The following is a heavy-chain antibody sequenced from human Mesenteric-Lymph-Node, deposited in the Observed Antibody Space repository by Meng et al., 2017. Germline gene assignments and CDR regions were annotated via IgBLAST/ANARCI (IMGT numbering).Heavy chain of an antibody. J-gene: IGHJ4*02. Sequence: LKESGPGLVSPSQALSLTCTVSGGSTSSGDYYWSWIRQPQGKGLEWIGYIYNSGSTYYNPSLKSRVTISVDTSKNQFSLKLRFVTAADTAVYYCAREGRSHQVGVSVYWGQGNLVTVSS. CDR3: AREGRSHQVGVSVY. CDR1: GGSTSSGDYY. CDR2: IYNSGST. V-gene: IGHV4-30-4*01. D-gene: IGHD2-21*01.